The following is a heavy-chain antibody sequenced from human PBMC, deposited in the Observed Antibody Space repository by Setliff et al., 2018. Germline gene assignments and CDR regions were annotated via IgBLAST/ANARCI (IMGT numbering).Heavy chain of an antibody. V-gene: IGHV4-59*08. D-gene: IGHD2-8*02. CDR3: ARLSPYNTGPPFDY. CDR1: GDSIFDNY. J-gene: IGHJ4*02. CDR2: ISYTGST. Sequence: PSETLSLTCSVSGDSIFDNYWSWIRQSPGRGLEWIAYISYTGSTNYNPSLKSRVTISLDTSKNHFSLNLSSVTAADTAVYYCARLSPYNTGPPFDYWGQGTLVTVSS.